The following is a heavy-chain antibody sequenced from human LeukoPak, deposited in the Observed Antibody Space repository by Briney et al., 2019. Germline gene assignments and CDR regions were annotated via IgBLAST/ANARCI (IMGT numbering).Heavy chain of an antibody. CDR3: ARDLRSSSWSYYFDY. D-gene: IGHD6-13*01. V-gene: IGHV4-4*07. CDR1: GGSISSYY. Sequence: SETLSLTCTVSGGSISSYYWNWIRQPAGKGLEWIGRIYSSGSTNYNPSLKSRVTISVDTSKNQFSLKLSSVTAADTAVYYCARDLRSSSWSYYFDYWGQGTLVTVSS. J-gene: IGHJ4*02. CDR2: IYSSGST.